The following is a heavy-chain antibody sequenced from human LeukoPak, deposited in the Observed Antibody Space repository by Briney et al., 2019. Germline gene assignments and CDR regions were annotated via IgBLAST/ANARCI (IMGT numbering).Heavy chain of an antibody. D-gene: IGHD3-10*01. CDR3: ARDPRGDRAFDI. J-gene: IGHJ3*02. CDR2: ILSSGTTI. Sequence: GGSLRLSCTAFGFRFSDYDITWIPQAPGKGLEWVSHILSSGTTIYHADSVKGRFTISRDNAKNSVFLQMNSLRADDTALYYCARDPRGDRAFDIWGLGTMVTVSS. CDR1: GFRFSDYD. V-gene: IGHV3-11*01.